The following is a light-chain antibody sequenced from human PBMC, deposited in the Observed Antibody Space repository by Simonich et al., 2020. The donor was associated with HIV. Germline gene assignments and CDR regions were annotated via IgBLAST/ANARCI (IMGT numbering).Light chain of an antibody. V-gene: IGLV1-44*01. CDR1: SSNIGSDT. J-gene: IGLJ3*02. CDR3: AAWDDSLNGWV. Sequence: QSVLTQPPSASGTPGQRVHLSCSGSSSNIGSDTVHWYQQLPGTAPKHLIYRNNQRPSVVPDRFSGSKSGTSASLAISGLQSEDEADYDCAAWDDSLNGWVFGGGTKLTVL. CDR2: RNN.